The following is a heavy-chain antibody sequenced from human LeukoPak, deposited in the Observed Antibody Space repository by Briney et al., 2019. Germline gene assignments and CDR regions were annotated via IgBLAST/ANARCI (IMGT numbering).Heavy chain of an antibody. CDR1: GYSFTSYR. J-gene: IGHJ5*02. CDR2: IYPGDSDT. Sequence: GKSLKISCKGSGYSFTSYRIGWVRQMPGKGLEWMGIIYPGDSDTRYSPSFQGQVTISADKSISTAYLQWSSLKASDTAMYYCARTGRDGYNLNWFDPWGQGTLVTVSS. CDR3: ARTGRDGYNLNWFDP. D-gene: IGHD5-24*01. V-gene: IGHV5-51*01.